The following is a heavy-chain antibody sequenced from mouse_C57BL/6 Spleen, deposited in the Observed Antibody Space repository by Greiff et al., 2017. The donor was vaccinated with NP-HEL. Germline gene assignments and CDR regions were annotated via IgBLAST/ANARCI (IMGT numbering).Heavy chain of an antibody. V-gene: IGHV2-9-1*01. J-gene: IGHJ4*01. CDR3: ARKRGSSYCYAMDY. CDR1: GFSLTSYA. Sequence: QVTLKVSGPGLVAPSQSLSITCTVSGFSLTSYAISWVRQPPGKGLEWLGVIWTGGGTNYNSALKSRLSISKDNSKSQVFLKMNSLQTDDTARYYCARKRGSSYCYAMDYWGQGTSVTVSS. D-gene: IGHD1-1*01. CDR2: IWTGGGT.